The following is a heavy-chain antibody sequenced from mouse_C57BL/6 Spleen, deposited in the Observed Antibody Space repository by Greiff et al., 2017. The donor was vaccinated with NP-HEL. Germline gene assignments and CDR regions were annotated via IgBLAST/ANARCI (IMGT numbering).Heavy chain of an antibody. V-gene: IGHV1-74*01. Sequence: QVQLQQPGAELVKPGASVKVSCKASGYTFTSYWMHWVKQRPGQGLEWIGRIHPSDSDTNYNQKFKGKATLTVDKSSSTAYMQLSSLTSEDSAVYYCAISITTVVATPYYYAMDYWGQGTSVTVSS. J-gene: IGHJ4*01. CDR3: AISITTVVATPYYYAMDY. CDR2: IHPSDSDT. D-gene: IGHD1-1*01. CDR1: GYTFTSYW.